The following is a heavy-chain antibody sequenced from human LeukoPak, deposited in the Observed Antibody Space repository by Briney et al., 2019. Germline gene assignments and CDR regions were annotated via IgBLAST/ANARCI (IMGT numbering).Heavy chain of an antibody. CDR1: GFTFSSYG. CDR3: AKGGIVEPY. V-gene: IGHV3-33*06. Sequence: GGSLRLSCAASGFTFSSYGMHLVRQAPGKGLEWVAVIWYDGSNKYYADSVKGRFTISRDNSKNTLYLQMNSPRAEDTAVYYCAKGGIVEPYWGQGTLVTVSS. J-gene: IGHJ4*02. D-gene: IGHD1-26*01. CDR2: IWYDGSNK.